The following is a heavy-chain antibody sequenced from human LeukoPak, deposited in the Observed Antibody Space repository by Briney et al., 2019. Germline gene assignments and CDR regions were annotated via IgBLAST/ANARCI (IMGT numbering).Heavy chain of an antibody. CDR3: AREGYCSSTSCYISSWFDP. Sequence: PSETLSLTCTVSGGSISSGDCYWSWIRQPPGKGLEWIGYIYYSGSTYYNPSLKSRVTISVDTSKNQFSLKLSSVTAADTAVYYCAREGYCSSTSCYISSWFDPWGQGTLVTVSS. J-gene: IGHJ5*02. D-gene: IGHD2-2*02. V-gene: IGHV4-30-4*01. CDR1: GGSISSGDCY. CDR2: IYYSGST.